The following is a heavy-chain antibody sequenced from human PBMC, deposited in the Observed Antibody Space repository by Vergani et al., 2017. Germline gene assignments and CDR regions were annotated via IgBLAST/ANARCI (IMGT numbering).Heavy chain of an antibody. CDR3: ARGGLRFLEWFHYYGMDV. CDR2: MNPNSGNT. J-gene: IGHJ6*02. Sequence: QVPLVQSGAEVKKPGASVKVSCKASGYTFTSYDINWVRQATGQGLEWMGWMNPNSGNTGYAQKFQGRVTMTRNTSISTAYMELSSLRSEDTAVYYCARGGLRFLEWFHYYGMDVWGQGTTVTVSS. D-gene: IGHD3-3*01. CDR1: GYTFTSYD. V-gene: IGHV1-8*01.